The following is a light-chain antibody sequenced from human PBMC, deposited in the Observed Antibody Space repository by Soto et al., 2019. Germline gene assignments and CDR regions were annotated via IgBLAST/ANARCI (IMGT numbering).Light chain of an antibody. V-gene: IGKV1-5*01. CDR2: DAS. J-gene: IGKJ1*01. CDR3: QQYNSYPQT. CDR1: QTITSW. Sequence: DIQMTQSPSTLSASVGDRVTVTCRASQTITSWLAWYQQKPGKAPKLLIFDASSLESGVPSRFSGSGSGTEFTLTISGLQPDDFAPYYCQQYNSYPQTFGQGTKVEIK.